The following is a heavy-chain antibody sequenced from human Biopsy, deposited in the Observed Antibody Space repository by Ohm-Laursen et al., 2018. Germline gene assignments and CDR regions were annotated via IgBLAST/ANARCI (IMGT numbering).Heavy chain of an antibody. J-gene: IGHJ4*02. D-gene: IGHD2-8*01. CDR1: GFTFPDNA. CDR2: ISWNSGSI. CDR3: AGLGGLHGVWYFDF. Sequence: SLRLSCAASGFTFPDNAMHWVRQAPGKGLEWVSGISWNSGSINYAVSVQGRFTITRDNAKNSLYLQMNSLRVEDTALYFCAGLGGLHGVWYFDFWGQGALVTVSS. V-gene: IGHV3-9*01.